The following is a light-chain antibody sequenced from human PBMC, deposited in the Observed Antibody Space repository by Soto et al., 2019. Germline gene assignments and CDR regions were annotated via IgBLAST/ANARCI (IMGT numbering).Light chain of an antibody. CDR2: GAS. CDR1: QDIRGS. J-gene: IGKJ3*01. Sequence: IQLTQSPSSLSASIGDRVTITCRASQDIRGSLVWYQQKPGKAPKLLIYGASTLQSGVPPRFSGSGSGTDFTLTSSSLQPEDFATYYGQQLNSYSFTVGPGTKVDFK. V-gene: IGKV1-9*01. CDR3: QQLNSYSFT.